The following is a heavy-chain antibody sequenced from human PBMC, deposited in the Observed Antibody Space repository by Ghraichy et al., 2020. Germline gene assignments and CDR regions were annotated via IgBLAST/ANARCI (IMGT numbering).Heavy chain of an antibody. D-gene: IGHD3-3*01. Sequence: SVKVSCKASGGTFSSYAISWVRQAPGQGLEWMGGIIPIFGTANYAQKFQGRVTITADESTSTAYMELSSLRSEDTAVYYCARAVKYYDFWSGYLTGDQYYFDYWGQVTLVTVSS. J-gene: IGHJ4*02. CDR3: ARAVKYYDFWSGYLTGDQYYFDY. CDR1: GGTFSSYA. V-gene: IGHV1-69*13. CDR2: IIPIFGTA.